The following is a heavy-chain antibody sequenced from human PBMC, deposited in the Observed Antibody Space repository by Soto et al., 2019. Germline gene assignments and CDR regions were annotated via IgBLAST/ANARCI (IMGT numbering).Heavy chain of an antibody. J-gene: IGHJ6*02. Sequence: ASVKVSCKASGYTFTGYYMHWVRQAPGQGLEWMGWINPNSGGTNYAQKFQGWVTMTRDTSISTAYMELSRLRSDDTAVYYCARDSFTSSSQYYYYYYGMDVWGQGTTVTISS. D-gene: IGHD6-13*01. CDR3: ARDSFTSSSQYYYYYYGMDV. CDR1: GYTFTGYY. V-gene: IGHV1-2*04. CDR2: INPNSGGT.